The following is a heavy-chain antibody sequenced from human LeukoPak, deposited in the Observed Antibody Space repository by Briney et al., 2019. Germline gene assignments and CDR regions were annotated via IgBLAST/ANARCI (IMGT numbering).Heavy chain of an antibody. Sequence: GGSLRLSCAASGFTFSDYYMSWLRQAPGKGLEWVSYISSSGSTIYYADSVKGRFTISRDNAKNSLYLQMNSLRAEDTAVYYCARDLFSSSSNDPINYFDYWGQGTLVTVSS. CDR2: ISSSGSTI. D-gene: IGHD6-6*01. CDR3: ARDLFSSSSNDPINYFDY. J-gene: IGHJ4*02. CDR1: GFTFSDYY. V-gene: IGHV3-11*01.